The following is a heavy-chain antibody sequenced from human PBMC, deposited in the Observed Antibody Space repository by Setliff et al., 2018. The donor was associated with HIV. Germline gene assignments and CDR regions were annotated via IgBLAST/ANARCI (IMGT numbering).Heavy chain of an antibody. D-gene: IGHD6-13*01. CDR1: GGTLSNYV. J-gene: IGHJ3*02. V-gene: IGHV1-69*13. Sequence: SVKVSCKTSGGTLSNYVITWVRQAPGQGLEWMGMIIPMYNIPAYAQKFQGRVTFTADESTSTAYMELSSLSSEDSAVYYCARDQTGVAAAAFGRGSAWSDEGFDIWGQGTMVTVSS. CDR3: ARDQTGVAAAAFGRGSAWSDEGFDI. CDR2: IIPMYNIP.